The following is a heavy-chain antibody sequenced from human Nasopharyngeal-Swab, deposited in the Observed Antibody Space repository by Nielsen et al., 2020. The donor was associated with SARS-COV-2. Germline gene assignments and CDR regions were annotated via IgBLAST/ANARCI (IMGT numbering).Heavy chain of an antibody. CDR2: IDWDDDK. CDR1: GFSRSTSGMG. J-gene: IGHJ6*02. D-gene: IGHD2-2*02. V-gene: IGHV2-70*11. Sequence: SGPTLVKPTQTLTLPCTFYGFSRSTSGMGVSWIRQPPGKALEWLARIDWDDDKYYSTSLKTRLTISKDTSKNQVVLTMTNMDPVDTATYYCARYIPTGGMDVWGQGTTVTVSS. CDR3: ARYIPTGGMDV.